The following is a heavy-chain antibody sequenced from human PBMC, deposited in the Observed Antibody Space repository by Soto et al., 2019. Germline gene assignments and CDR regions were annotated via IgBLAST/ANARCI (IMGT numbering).Heavy chain of an antibody. J-gene: IGHJ3*02. CDR1: GYPFTNYG. CDR2: ISAYNGNP. CDR3: ARDLQANYEYIWGSYRPPAFEI. Sequence: ASVKVSSKASGYPFTNYGISWVGQASAQGPEWMGWISAYNGNPNYAQKLQGRVTMTTDTSTSPAYMELRSLRPSDPSVYYCARDLQANYEYIWGSYRPPAFEIWGQGAMVTASS. V-gene: IGHV1-18*01. D-gene: IGHD3-16*02.